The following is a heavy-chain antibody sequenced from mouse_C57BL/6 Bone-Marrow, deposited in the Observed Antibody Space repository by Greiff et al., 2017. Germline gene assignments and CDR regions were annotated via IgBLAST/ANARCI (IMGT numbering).Heavy chain of an antibody. J-gene: IGHJ1*03. Sequence: EVKLVESGGGLVKPGGSLKLSCAASGFTFSDYGMHWVRQAPEKGLEWVAYISSGSSTIYYADTVKGRFTSSRDNAKNTLFLQMTRLRSEDTAMYYCAYYGSSYGYWYFDVWGTGTTVTVSA. D-gene: IGHD1-1*01. V-gene: IGHV5-17*01. CDR3: AYYGSSYGYWYFDV. CDR2: ISSGSSTI. CDR1: GFTFSDYG.